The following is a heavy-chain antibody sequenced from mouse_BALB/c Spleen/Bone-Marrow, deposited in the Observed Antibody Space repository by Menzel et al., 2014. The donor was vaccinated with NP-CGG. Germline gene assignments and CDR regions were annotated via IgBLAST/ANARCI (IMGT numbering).Heavy chain of an antibody. Sequence: VQLQHSGPGLVKPSQSLSLPCTVTGYSITSDYAWNWIRQFPGNKLEWMGYISYSGSTSYDPSLKSRISITRDTSKNQFFLQLNSVTTEDTATYYCARSSYFDYDGAMDYWGQGTSVTVSS. CDR3: ARSSYFDYDGAMDY. J-gene: IGHJ4*01. CDR1: GYSITSDYA. D-gene: IGHD2-4*01. V-gene: IGHV3-2*02. CDR2: ISYSGST.